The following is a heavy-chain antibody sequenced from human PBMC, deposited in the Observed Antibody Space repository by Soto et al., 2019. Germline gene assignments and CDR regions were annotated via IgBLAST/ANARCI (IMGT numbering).Heavy chain of an antibody. CDR1: GYTFTSYG. D-gene: IGHD2-2*01. CDR2: ISAYNGNT. Sequence: QVQLVQSGAEVKKPGASAKVSCKASGYTFTSYGISWVRQAPGQGLEWMGWISAYNGNTNYAQKLQGRVTMTTDTSTSTAYMELRSLRSDDTAVYYCARDHLVVVPAATGNNWFDPWGQGTLVTVSS. V-gene: IGHV1-18*01. J-gene: IGHJ5*02. CDR3: ARDHLVVVPAATGNNWFDP.